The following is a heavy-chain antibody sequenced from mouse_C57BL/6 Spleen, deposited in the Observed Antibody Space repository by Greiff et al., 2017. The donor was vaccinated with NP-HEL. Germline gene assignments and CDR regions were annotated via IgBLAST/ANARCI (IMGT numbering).Heavy chain of an antibody. CDR3: ARPGGSRSYYFDY. V-gene: IGHV5-17*01. D-gene: IGHD1-1*01. Sequence: EVQVVESGGGLVKPGGSLKLSCAASGFTFSDYGMHWVRQAPEKGLEWVAYISSGSSTIYYADTVKGRFTISRDNAKNTLFLQMTSLRSEDTAMYYCARPGGSRSYYFDYWGQGTTLTVSS. J-gene: IGHJ2*01. CDR1: GFTFSDYG. CDR2: ISSGSSTI.